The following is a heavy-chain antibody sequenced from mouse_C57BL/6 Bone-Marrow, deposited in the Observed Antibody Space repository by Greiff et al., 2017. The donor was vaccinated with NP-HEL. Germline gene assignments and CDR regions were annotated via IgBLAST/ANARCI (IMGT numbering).Heavy chain of an antibody. Sequence: QVQLQQPGAELVRPGTSVKLSCKASGYTFTSYWMHWVKQRPGQGLEWIGEIDPSDSYTNYNQKFKGKATLTVDTSSSTAYMQLSSLTSEDSAVYYCARVSTMVKGFAYGGQGPRVPVSA. J-gene: IGHJ3*01. CDR1: GYTFTSYW. V-gene: IGHV1-59*01. CDR3: ARVSTMVKGFAY. CDR2: IDPSDSYT. D-gene: IGHD2-2*01.